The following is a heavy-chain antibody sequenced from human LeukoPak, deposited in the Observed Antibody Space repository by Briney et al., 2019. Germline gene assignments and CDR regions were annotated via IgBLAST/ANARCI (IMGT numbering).Heavy chain of an antibody. Sequence: GESLKISCKGSGYSFTSYWIGWVRQMPGKGLEWMGIIYPGDSDTRYSPSFQGQVTISADKSISTAYLQWSSLKASDTAMYYCARHGPYYYDSSGYYYGSEIDYWGQGTLVTVSS. CDR1: GYSFTSYW. CDR3: ARHGPYYYDSSGYYYGSEIDY. D-gene: IGHD3-22*01. V-gene: IGHV5-51*01. CDR2: IYPGDSDT. J-gene: IGHJ4*02.